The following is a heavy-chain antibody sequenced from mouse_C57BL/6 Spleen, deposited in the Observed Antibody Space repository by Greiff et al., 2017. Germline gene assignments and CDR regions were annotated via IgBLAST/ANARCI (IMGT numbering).Heavy chain of an antibody. Sequence: EVQRVESGGGLVKPGGSLKLSCAASGFTFSSYAMSWVRQTPEKRLEWVATISDGGSYTYYPDNVKGRFTIARDNAKNNLYLQMSHLKSEDTAMDYCAGDPVYYYGSSPHFDYWGQGTTLTVSS. D-gene: IGHD1-1*01. J-gene: IGHJ2*01. V-gene: IGHV5-4*01. CDR1: GFTFSSYA. CDR3: AGDPVYYYGSSPHFDY. CDR2: ISDGGSYT.